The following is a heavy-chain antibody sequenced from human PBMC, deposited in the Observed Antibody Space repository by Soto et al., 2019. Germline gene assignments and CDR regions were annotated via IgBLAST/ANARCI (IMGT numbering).Heavy chain of an antibody. V-gene: IGHV4-59*01. CDR2: IYYSGST. D-gene: IGHD3-3*01. CDR1: GGSISSYY. CDR3: ARAKYDVWSGSMGVWFDP. Sequence: SETLSLTCTVSGGSISSYYWSWIRQPPGKGLEWIGYIYYSGSTNYNPSLKSRVTISVDTSKNQFSLKLSSVTAADTAVYYCARAKYDVWSGSMGVWFDPWGQGNLVTVAS. J-gene: IGHJ5*02.